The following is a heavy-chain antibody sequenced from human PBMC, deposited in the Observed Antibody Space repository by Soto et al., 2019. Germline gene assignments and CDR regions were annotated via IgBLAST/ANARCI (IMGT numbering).Heavy chain of an antibody. CDR3: ARVGDMAYKD. CDR2: ISSSGTTI. Sequence: VQLLESGGDLIQPGGSLRLSCVASGITFSDHYMTWIRQAPGKGLEWLSYISSSGTTIYYAESVRGRFTISRDNAKNSLYLQMNSLRVEDSAVYYCARVGDMAYKDWGQGTLVTVSP. V-gene: IGHV3-11*01. D-gene: IGHD3-3*01. J-gene: IGHJ4*02. CDR1: GITFSDHY.